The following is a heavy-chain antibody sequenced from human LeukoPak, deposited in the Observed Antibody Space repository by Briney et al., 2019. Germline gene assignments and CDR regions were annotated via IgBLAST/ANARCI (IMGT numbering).Heavy chain of an antibody. Sequence: SETLSLTCTVSGGSISSYYWSWLRQPPGKGLKWIGYIYYSGSTNYNPSLKSRVTISVDTSKNQFSLKLSSVTAADTAVYYCARDRGQTDFWSGVNWFDPWGQGTLVTVSS. CDR1: GGSISSYY. V-gene: IGHV4-59*01. CDR2: IYYSGST. CDR3: ARDRGQTDFWSGVNWFDP. D-gene: IGHD3-3*01. J-gene: IGHJ5*02.